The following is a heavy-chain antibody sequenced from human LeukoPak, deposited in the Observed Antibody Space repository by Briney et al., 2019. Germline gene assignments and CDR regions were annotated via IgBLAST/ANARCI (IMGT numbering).Heavy chain of an antibody. D-gene: IGHD2-15*01. CDR1: GGSISSSRYY. J-gene: IGHJ4*02. Sequence: SETLSLTCTVSGGSISSSRYYWGWIRQPPGKGLEWIGSIYYSGSTYYNPSLKSRVTISVDTSKNQFSLKLSSVTAADTAVYYCARELGSENDYWGQGTLVTVSS. CDR2: IYYSGST. CDR3: ARELGSENDY. V-gene: IGHV4-39*02.